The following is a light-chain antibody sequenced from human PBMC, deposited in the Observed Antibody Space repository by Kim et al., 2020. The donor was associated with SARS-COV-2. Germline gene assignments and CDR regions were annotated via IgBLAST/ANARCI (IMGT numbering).Light chain of an antibody. Sequence: LGASVKLTCTLGSGNSSYAIAWHQQQPEKGPRYWMKLNSDGSHSKGDGIPDRFSGSSSGAERYLTISSLQSEDEADYYCQTWGTGVFGGGTQLTVL. J-gene: IGLJ3*02. CDR2: LNSDGSH. CDR3: QTWGTGV. CDR1: SGNSSYA. V-gene: IGLV4-69*01.